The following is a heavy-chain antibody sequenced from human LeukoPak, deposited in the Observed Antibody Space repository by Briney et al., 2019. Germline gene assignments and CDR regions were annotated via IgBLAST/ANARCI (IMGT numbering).Heavy chain of an antibody. CDR3: AREGGPYRPLDY. CDR1: GGSFSSDAYY. CDR2: IYNSGST. V-gene: IGHV4-31*03. Sequence: SQTLSLTCTVSGGSFSSDAYYWSWVRQYPGKGLEWIGYIYNSGSTTYNPSLKSRVTMSLDTSKNQFSLNVNSVTAADTAVYYCAREGGPYRPLDYSGQGTLVTVSS. J-gene: IGHJ4*02.